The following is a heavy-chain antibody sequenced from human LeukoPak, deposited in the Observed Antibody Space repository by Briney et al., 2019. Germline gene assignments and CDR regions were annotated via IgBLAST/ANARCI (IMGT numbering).Heavy chain of an antibody. J-gene: IGHJ6*02. CDR1: GGSISSYY. CDR3: AREGGYDEGYYYGMDV. Sequence: SETLSLTCTVSGGSISSYYWSWIRQPPGKGLEWIGYIYYSGSTNYNPSLKSRVTISVDTSKNQFSLKLSSVTAADTAVYYCAREGGYDEGYYYGMDVWGQGTTVTVSS. V-gene: IGHV4-59*01. D-gene: IGHD5-12*01. CDR2: IYYSGST.